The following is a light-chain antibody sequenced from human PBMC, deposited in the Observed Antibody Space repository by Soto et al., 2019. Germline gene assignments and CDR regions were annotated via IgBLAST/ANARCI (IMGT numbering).Light chain of an antibody. Sequence: TVLTQSPVTLSLSPGEIATLSCSASQNVSSNLLVWYQQHPGQAPRLLIYGASTRATGIPARFSGSGSGTEYTLTISSLQSEDFAVYYCQQYNNWPPITFGQGTRLEIK. J-gene: IGKJ5*01. CDR1: QNVSSN. CDR2: GAS. CDR3: QQYNNWPPIT. V-gene: IGKV3-15*01.